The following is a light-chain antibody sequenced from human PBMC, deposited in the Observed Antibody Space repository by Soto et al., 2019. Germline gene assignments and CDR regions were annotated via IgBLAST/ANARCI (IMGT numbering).Light chain of an antibody. Sequence: DIQMTQSPSTLSASVGDRVTITCRASQSISNWLAWYQQKPGKAPKLLSYDACNLESGVSSRFSGSGFGTEFTLTISSLQPDDFGTYLCHQYNSHYTFGQGTKLEIK. CDR3: HQYNSHYT. CDR2: DAC. J-gene: IGKJ2*01. V-gene: IGKV1-5*01. CDR1: QSISNW.